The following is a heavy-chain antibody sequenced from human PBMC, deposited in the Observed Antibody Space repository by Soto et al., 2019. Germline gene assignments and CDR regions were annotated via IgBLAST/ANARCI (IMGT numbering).Heavy chain of an antibody. Sequence: GGSLRLSCAASGFTFSSYEMNWVRQAPGKGLEWVSYISSGGTNMYYADSVKGRFTISRDNAKSSLYLQMNALRAEDTAVYYCAREFPYYVSSDSYLDYWGQGALVTVSS. CDR1: GFTFSSYE. J-gene: IGHJ4*02. D-gene: IGHD3-16*01. CDR2: ISSGGTNM. CDR3: AREFPYYVSSDSYLDY. V-gene: IGHV3-48*03.